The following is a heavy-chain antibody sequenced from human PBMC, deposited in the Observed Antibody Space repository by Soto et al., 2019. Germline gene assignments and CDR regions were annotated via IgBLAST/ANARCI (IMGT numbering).Heavy chain of an antibody. CDR2: ISGSGGST. J-gene: IGHJ4*02. D-gene: IGHD6-19*01. CDR3: ARSAIAVADADKYFDY. Sequence: GGSLRLSCAASGFTFSSYAMSWVRQAPGKGLEWVSAISGSGGSTYYADSVKGRFTISRDNSKNTLYLQMNSLRAEDTAVYYCARSAIAVADADKYFDYWGQGTLVTVSS. CDR1: GFTFSSYA. V-gene: IGHV3-23*01.